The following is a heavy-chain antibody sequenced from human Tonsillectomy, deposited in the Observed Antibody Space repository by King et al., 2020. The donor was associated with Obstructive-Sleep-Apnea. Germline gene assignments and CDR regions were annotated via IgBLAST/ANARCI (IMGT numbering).Heavy chain of an antibody. D-gene: IGHD3-16*01. CDR3: AKAPLGGGFDL. Sequence: QLVQSGGGVVQPGRSLRLSCGASGFTFSSFGMHWVRQAPGKGLEWVTKISYDGGDKYYADSVKGRFTISRDNSKNTLYLQMNSLRVEDTAVYYCAKAPLGGGFDLWGRGTLVTVSS. CDR1: GFTFSSFG. V-gene: IGHV3-30*18. J-gene: IGHJ2*01. CDR2: ISYDGGDK.